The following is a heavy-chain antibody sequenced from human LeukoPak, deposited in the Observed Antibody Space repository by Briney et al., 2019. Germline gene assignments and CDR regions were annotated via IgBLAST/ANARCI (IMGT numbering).Heavy chain of an antibody. Sequence: QTGGSLRLSCAASGFTFSSYAMSWVRQAPGKGLEWVSAISGSGGSTYYADSVKGRFTISRDNSKNTLYLQMNSLRAEDTAVYYCAKKERVLRYFIVGYMDVWGKGTTVTVSS. CDR1: GFTFSSYA. J-gene: IGHJ6*03. V-gene: IGHV3-23*01. D-gene: IGHD3-9*01. CDR3: AKKERVLRYFIVGYMDV. CDR2: ISGSGGST.